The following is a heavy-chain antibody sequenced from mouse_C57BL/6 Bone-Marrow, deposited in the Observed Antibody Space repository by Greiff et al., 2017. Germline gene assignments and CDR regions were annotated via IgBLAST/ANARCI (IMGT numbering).Heavy chain of an antibody. J-gene: IGHJ4*01. CDR2: IHPNSGST. CDR1: GYTFTSYW. V-gene: IGHV1-64*01. CDR3: ARPYYSNCVNAVDC. Sequence: QVQLKQPGAELVKPGASVKLSCKASGYTFTSYWMHWVKQRPGQGLEWIGMIHPNSGSTNYNEKFKSKATLTVDKSSSTAYMQLSSLTSENSAVYYCARPYYSNCVNAVDCWGQGTSVTVSS. D-gene: IGHD2-5*01.